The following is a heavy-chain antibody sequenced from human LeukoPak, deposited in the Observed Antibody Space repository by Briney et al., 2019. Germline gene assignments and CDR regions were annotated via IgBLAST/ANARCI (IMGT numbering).Heavy chain of an antibody. Sequence: PSDTLSLTCTVSGGSISSYYWSWIRQPPGKGLEWIGYVYYSGSTNYNPSLKSRVTISVDTSKNQSSLKLSSVTAADTAVYYCARLWFGEIGVDYWGQGTLVTVSS. V-gene: IGHV4-59*07. CDR2: VYYSGST. J-gene: IGHJ4*02. CDR3: ARLWFGEIGVDY. D-gene: IGHD3-10*01. CDR1: GGSISSYY.